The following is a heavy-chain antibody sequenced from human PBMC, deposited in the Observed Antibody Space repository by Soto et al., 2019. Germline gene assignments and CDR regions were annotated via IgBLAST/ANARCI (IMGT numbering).Heavy chain of an antibody. Sequence: GGSLRLSCAASGFTFSSYWMSWVRQAPGKGLEWVANIKQDGSEKYYVDSVKGRFTISRDNAKNSLYLQMNSLRAEDTAVYYCARDRNDYSNYVGFDYWGQETLVTVSS. CDR2: IKQDGSEK. J-gene: IGHJ4*02. D-gene: IGHD4-4*01. CDR1: GFTFSSYW. V-gene: IGHV3-7*01. CDR3: ARDRNDYSNYVGFDY.